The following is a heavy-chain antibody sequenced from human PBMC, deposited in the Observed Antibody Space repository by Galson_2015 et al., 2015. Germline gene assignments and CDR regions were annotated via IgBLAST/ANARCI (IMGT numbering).Heavy chain of an antibody. Sequence: SLRLSCAASGFTFSDYYMSWIRQAPGKGLEWVSYISSSGSTIYYADSVKGRFTISRDNAKNSLYLQMSSLRAEDTAVYYCVKDGGYDYIWGSPPYYFDYWGQGTLVTVSS. V-gene: IGHV3-11*04. D-gene: IGHD3-16*01. CDR2: ISSSGSTI. J-gene: IGHJ4*02. CDR3: VKDGGYDYIWGSPPYYFDY. CDR1: GFTFSDYY.